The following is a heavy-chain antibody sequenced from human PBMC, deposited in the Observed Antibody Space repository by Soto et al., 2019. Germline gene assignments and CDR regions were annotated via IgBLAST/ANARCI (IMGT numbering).Heavy chain of an antibody. D-gene: IGHD1-20*01. V-gene: IGHV2-70*04. CDR2: IDWDDDK. Sequence: SGPTLVNPTQTLTLTCTFSGFSLSTSGMRVSWIRQPPGKALEWLARIDWDDDKFYSTSLKTRLTISKDTSKTQVVLTMTNIDPVDTATYYCARSRGSNWNPAEDFDYWGQGTLVTVSS. J-gene: IGHJ4*02. CDR1: GFSLSTSGMR. CDR3: ARSRGSNWNPAEDFDY.